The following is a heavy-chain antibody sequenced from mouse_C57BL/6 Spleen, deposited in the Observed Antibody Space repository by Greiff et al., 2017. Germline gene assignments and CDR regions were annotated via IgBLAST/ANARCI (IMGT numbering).Heavy chain of an antibody. D-gene: IGHD3-3*01. CDR2: IDPSDSYT. CDR3: ARGGCGTPFAY. J-gene: IGHJ3*01. CDR1: GYTFTSYW. Sequence: QVQLQQPGAELVKPGASVKLSCKASGYTFTSYWMQWVKQRPGQGLEWIEEIDPSDSYTNYNQKFKGKATLTVDTSSSTAYMQLSSLTAEDAAVYYCARGGCGTPFAYWGQGTLVTVSA. V-gene: IGHV1-50*01.